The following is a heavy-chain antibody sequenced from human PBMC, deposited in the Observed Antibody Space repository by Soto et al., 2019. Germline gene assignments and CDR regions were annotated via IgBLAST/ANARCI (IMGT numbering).Heavy chain of an antibody. V-gene: IGHV5-51*01. CDR3: ARMGAIVATINHYYYYGMDV. J-gene: IGHJ6*02. Sequence: GESLKISCKGSGYSFTSYWIGWVRQMPGKGLEWMGIIYPGDSDTRYSPSFQGQVTISADKSISTAYLQWSSLKASDTAMYYCARMGAIVATINHYYYYGMDVWGQGTTVTVSS. D-gene: IGHD5-12*01. CDR1: GYSFTSYW. CDR2: IYPGDSDT.